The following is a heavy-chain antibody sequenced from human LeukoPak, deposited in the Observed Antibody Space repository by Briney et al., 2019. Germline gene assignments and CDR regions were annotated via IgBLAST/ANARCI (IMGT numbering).Heavy chain of an antibody. Sequence: PSETLSLNCTVSGGSISSYYWSWLPQPLGKGLVWIGYIYYSGSTNYTPSLKSRVTISVDTSKNQSSLKLSSVTAADTALYYCARVLPSYYDSSGSRDDAFDIWGQGTMVTVSS. D-gene: IGHD3-22*01. J-gene: IGHJ3*02. V-gene: IGHV4-59*01. CDR1: GGSISSYY. CDR3: ARVLPSYYDSSGSRDDAFDI. CDR2: IYYSGST.